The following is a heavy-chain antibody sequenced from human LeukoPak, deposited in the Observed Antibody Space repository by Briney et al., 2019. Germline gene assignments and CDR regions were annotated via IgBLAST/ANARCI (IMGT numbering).Heavy chain of an antibody. J-gene: IGHJ5*02. CDR1: GGSIRSHH. CDR3: ARRDRGGWFDP. Sequence: PSETLSLTCTVSGGSIRSHHWTWIRQAPGMRLEWIGYTFYTGATYYNPSLRSRVTISIDTSKNQFSLKVTSVTTADTAVYYCARRDRGGWFDPWGQGTLVTVSS. CDR2: TFYTGAT. V-gene: IGHV4-59*11.